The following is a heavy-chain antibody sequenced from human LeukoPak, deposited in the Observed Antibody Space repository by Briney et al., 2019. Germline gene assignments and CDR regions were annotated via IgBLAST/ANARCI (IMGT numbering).Heavy chain of an antibody. CDR3: ARGGRAFDI. CDR1: AFTLSTYW. CDR2: INSDGRRT. Sequence: GRSLRLSCAASAFTLSTYWMHWVRHVPGGGLVWVFHINSDGRRTNSADSVKGRFTISRDNAKNTLYLQMNSLRADDTAVYYCARGGRAFDIWGHGTMVTVSS. J-gene: IGHJ3*02. D-gene: IGHD3-16*01. V-gene: IGHV3-74*01.